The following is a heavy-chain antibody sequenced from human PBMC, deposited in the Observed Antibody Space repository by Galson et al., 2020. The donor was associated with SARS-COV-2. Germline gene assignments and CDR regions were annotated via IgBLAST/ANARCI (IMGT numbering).Heavy chain of an antibody. CDR2: IWSDGNHK. CDR3: ASSIIVAGGIDY. V-gene: IGHV3-33*01. D-gene: IGHD6-19*01. J-gene: IGHJ4*02. CDR1: GFSFSTYA. Sequence: GGSLRLSCAASGFSFSTYAMHWVRQAPGKGLEWVAVIWSDGNHKYYGDSVKDRFTIPRDNSKNTVNLQMNSLRAEDTAVYYCASSIIVAGGIDYWGQGTLVSVSS.